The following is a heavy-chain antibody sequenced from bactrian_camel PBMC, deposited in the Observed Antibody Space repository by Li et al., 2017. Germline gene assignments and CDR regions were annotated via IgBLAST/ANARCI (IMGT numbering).Heavy chain of an antibody. CDR3: AASPALCSRTLSLHVPLSNTY. CDR1: GFTFSSYD. V-gene: IGHV3S40*01. Sequence: VQLVESGGGSVQAGESLRLSCTASGFTFSSYDMTWVRQAPGKGLEWVAAINRGAGSATTYYADSVKGRFTVSRDNAKNTVYLQLNSLSPEDTAIYYCAASPALCSRTLSLHVPLSNTYWGQGTQVTV. D-gene: IGHD2*01. J-gene: IGHJ4*01. CDR2: INRGAGSATT.